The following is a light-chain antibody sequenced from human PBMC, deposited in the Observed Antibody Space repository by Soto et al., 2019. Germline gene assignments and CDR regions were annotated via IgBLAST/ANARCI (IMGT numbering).Light chain of an antibody. J-gene: IGKJ2*01. V-gene: IGKV1-9*01. CDR2: DSS. CDR1: YHISSS. Sequence: DIQLTQSPSFLSASVEDRVTISCRASYHISSSLAWYQQEPGKPPKLLIYDSSTLQNGVPSRFTGSGSWRKFTLTICGLQFGEFATYVLQQLSHYPYTFGQGNKLEI. CDR3: QQLSHYPYT.